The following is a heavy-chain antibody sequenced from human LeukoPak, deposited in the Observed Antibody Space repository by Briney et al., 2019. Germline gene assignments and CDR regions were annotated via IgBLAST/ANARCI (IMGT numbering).Heavy chain of an antibody. CDR2: ISSSSSYI. CDR3: ARDGRAVAGEFDY. Sequence: GGSLRLSCAASGFTFSSYSMNWVRQAPGKGLEWVSSISSSSSYIYYADSVKGRFTISRDNAKNSLYLQMNSLRAEDTAVYYCARDGRAVAGEFDYWGQGTLVTASS. D-gene: IGHD6-19*01. V-gene: IGHV3-21*01. J-gene: IGHJ4*02. CDR1: GFTFSSYS.